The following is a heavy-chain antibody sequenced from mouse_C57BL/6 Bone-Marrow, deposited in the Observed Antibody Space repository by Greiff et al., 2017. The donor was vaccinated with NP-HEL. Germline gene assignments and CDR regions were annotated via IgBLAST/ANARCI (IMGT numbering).Heavy chain of an antibody. V-gene: IGHV1-66*01. J-gene: IGHJ2*01. CDR1: GYSFTSYY. CDR3: ARWLRRDYFDY. Sequence: QVQLQQSGPELVKPGASVKISCKASGYSFTSYYIHWVKQRPGQGLEWIGWIYPGSGNTKYNEKFKGKATLTADTSSSTAYMQLSSLTSEDSAVYYCARWLRRDYFDYWGQGTTLTVSS. CDR2: IYPGSGNT. D-gene: IGHD2-2*01.